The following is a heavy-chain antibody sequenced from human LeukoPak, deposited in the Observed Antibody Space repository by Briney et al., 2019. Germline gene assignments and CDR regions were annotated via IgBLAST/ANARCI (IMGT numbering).Heavy chain of an antibody. CDR2: ISGGGAET. Sequence: GGSLRLSCAASGFTFSAFAMHWVRQAPGKGLEWVSAISGGGAETYYADSVKGRFTISRDNSKNTLHLQTSSLRAEDTALYYCAKAVLSSPYSAHDIWGQGTLVSVSS. J-gene: IGHJ4*02. V-gene: IGHV3-23*01. CDR1: GFTFSAFA. D-gene: IGHD5-12*01. CDR3: AKAVLSSPYSAHDI.